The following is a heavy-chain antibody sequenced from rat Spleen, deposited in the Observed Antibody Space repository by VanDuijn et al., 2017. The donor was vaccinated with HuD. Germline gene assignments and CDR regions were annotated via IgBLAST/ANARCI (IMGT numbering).Heavy chain of an antibody. CDR3: AREGITLFDY. V-gene: IGHV5-31*01. CDR1: GITFTNYW. D-gene: IGHD1-4*01. J-gene: IGHJ2*01. CDR2: ITNTGDST. Sequence: EVQLVESGGGLVQPGGSLKLSCVASGITFTNYWMTWIRQAPGKGLEWIASITNTGDSTYYLDSVKGRFTISSDDAKTTLYLQMDSLRSEDTATYYCAREGITLFDYWGQGVMVTVSS.